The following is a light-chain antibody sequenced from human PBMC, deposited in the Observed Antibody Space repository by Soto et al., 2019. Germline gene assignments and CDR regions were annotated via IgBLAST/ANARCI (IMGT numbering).Light chain of an antibody. CDR2: EVS. Sequence: QSALTQPASVSGSPGQSITISCTGTSSDVGGYNYVSWYQQYPGKAPKLMIYEVSNRPSGVSNRFSGSKSRNTASLTISGLQAEDEADYYCSSFTSTHTGVFGGGTKLTVL. CDR3: SSFTSTHTGV. CDR1: SSDVGGYNY. J-gene: IGLJ3*02. V-gene: IGLV2-14*01.